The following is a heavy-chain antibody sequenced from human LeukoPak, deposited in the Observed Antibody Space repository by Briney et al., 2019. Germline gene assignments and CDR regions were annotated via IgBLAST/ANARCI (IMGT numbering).Heavy chain of an antibody. D-gene: IGHD6-19*01. CDR3: AREGRQWLVRGDWFDP. CDR1: GCTFTGYY. J-gene: IGHJ5*02. Sequence: GSVNVSCKASGCTFTGYYMHWVRQAPGQGLEWMGWINPNSGGTNYAQKFQGRVTMTRDTSISTAYMELSRLRSDDTAVYYCAREGRQWLVRGDWFDPWGQGTLVTVSS. CDR2: INPNSGGT. V-gene: IGHV1-2*02.